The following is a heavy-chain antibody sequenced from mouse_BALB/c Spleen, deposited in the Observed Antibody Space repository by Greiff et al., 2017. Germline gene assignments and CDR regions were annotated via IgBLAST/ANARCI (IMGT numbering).Heavy chain of an antibody. V-gene: IGHV1S41*01. CDR1: GYTFTSYW. Sequence: DLVKPGASVKLSCKASGYTFTSYWINWIKQRPGQGLEWIGRIAPGSGSTYYNEMFKGKATLTVDTSSSTAYIQLSSLSSEDSAVYFCARAGYYYGSSYEDCFDYWGQGTTLTVSS. CDR3: ARAGYYYGSSYEDCFDY. D-gene: IGHD1-1*01. CDR2: IAPGSGST. J-gene: IGHJ2*01.